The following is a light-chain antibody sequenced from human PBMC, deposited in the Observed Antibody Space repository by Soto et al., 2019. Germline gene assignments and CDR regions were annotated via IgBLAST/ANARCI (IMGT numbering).Light chain of an antibody. J-gene: IGKJ5*01. CDR1: QTISRN. V-gene: IGKV3D-15*01. CDR3: QQYSKWPPIT. Sequence: ELVLKQSPGTLSLSPGERATVSCRASQTISRNYLVWYQKKPGQAPRLLIYGASTRATGIPARFSGSGSGTEFTLTISSLQSEDFAVYYCQQYSKWPPITFGQGTRLEIK. CDR2: GAS.